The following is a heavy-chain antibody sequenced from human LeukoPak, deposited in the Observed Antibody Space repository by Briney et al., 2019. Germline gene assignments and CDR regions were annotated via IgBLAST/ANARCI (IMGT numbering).Heavy chain of an antibody. J-gene: IGHJ4*02. CDR1: GGSISSYY. CDR2: ISYSGST. V-gene: IGHV4-59*01. D-gene: IGHD5-18*01. CDR3: ARGSSGYSYG. Sequence: SETLSLTCTVSGGSISSYYWSWTRQPPGKGLEWIGYISYSGSTNYNPSLKSRVTISVDTSKNQFSLKLSSVTAADTAVYYCARGSSGYSYGWGQGTLVTVSS.